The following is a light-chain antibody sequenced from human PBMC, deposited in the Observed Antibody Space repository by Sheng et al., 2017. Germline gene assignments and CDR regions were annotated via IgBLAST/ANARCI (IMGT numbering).Light chain of an antibody. CDR3: QQYYSYPYT. CDR1: QSISTNN. Sequence: EIVLTQSPGTLSLSPGERATLSCRASQSISTNNLAWYQQKPGQAPRLLIYGTSNRATGIPDRFSGSGSGTDFTLTISCLQSEDFATYYCQQYYSYPYTFGQGTKLEIK. J-gene: IGKJ2*01. V-gene: IGKV3-20*01. CDR2: GTS.